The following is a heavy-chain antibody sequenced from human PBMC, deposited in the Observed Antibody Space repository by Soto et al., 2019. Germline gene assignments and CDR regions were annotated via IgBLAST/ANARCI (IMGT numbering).Heavy chain of an antibody. J-gene: IGHJ3*01. CDR2: IKSKNDGETI. CDR3: TTDRPACRGNTCKNAFDV. D-gene: IGHD2-2*02. V-gene: IGHV3-15*01. Sequence: EVQLVESGGGLVQPGGSLRLSCAASGFTFNFAWMHWVRQAPEKGLEWVGRIKSKNDGETIDYAAPVAGRFTISRDDSNDTLFLQMDSLKTEDTAVYYCTTDRPACRGNTCKNAFDVWGQGTTVSVYS. CDR1: GFTFNFAW.